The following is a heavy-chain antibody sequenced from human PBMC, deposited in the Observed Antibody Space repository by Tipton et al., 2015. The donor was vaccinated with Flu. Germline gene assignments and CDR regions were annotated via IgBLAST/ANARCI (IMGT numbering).Heavy chain of an antibody. CDR2: ISSSSSYI. CDR1: GFTFSSYS. Sequence: SLRLSCAASGFTFSSYSMNWVRQAPGKGLEWVSSISSSSSYIYYADSVKGRFTISRDNAKNSLYLQMNSLRAEDTAVYYCARGGTGGRAFDIWGQGTMVTVSS. V-gene: IGHV3-21*01. J-gene: IGHJ3*02. CDR3: ARGGTGGRAFDI. D-gene: IGHD1-14*01.